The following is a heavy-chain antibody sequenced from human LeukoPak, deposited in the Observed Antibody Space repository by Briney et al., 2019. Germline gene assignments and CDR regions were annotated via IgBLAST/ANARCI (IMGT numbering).Heavy chain of an antibody. CDR1: GFTFSSYS. CDR3: ARNLGMMPPRHFTMIPSYGLDY. CDR2: ISSSSSYI. J-gene: IGHJ4*02. Sequence: PGGSLRLSCAASGFTFSSYSMNWVRQAQGKGLEWVSSISSSSSYIYYADSVKGRFTISRDNAKNSLYLQMNSLRAEDTAVYYCARNLGMMPPRHFTMIPSYGLDYWGQGTLVTVSS. D-gene: IGHD3-22*01. V-gene: IGHV3-21*01.